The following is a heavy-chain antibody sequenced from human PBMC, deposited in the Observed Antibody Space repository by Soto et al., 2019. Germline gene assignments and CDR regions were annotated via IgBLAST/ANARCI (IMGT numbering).Heavy chain of an antibody. Sequence: GGSLRLSCAASGFTVSSHFMSWVRQAPGKRPDWVSVIYSGGTTYYTDSVKGRFIISRDNSENTVYLQMNSLRAEDTAVYYCARYWSSSSCSSETGGGLDVWGQGTTVTVSS. CDR3: ARYWSSSSCSSETGGGLDV. J-gene: IGHJ6*02. D-gene: IGHD2-2*01. CDR2: IYSGGTT. CDR1: GFTVSSHF. V-gene: IGHV3-53*01.